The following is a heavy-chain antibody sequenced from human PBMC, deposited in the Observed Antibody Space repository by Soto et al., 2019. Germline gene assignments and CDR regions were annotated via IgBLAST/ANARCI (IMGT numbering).Heavy chain of an antibody. CDR2: ISGSGGRT. V-gene: IGHV3-23*01. D-gene: IGHD3-9*01. Sequence: GGSLRLSCAASGFTFSSYAMSWVRQAPGKGLEYVSAISGSGGRTYYADSVKGRFTISGDNSKNTLYLQMNSLRAEDTAVYYCGWYDILTAYYPGWGQGTLVTVSS. CDR1: GFTFSSYA. CDR3: GWYDILTAYYPG. J-gene: IGHJ4*02.